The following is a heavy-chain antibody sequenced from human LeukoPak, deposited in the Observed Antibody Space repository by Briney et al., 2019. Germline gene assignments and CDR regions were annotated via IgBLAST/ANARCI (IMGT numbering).Heavy chain of an antibody. CDR3: ARSYSSRSCDY. Sequence: GRSLRLSCAASGFTFSSYAMHWVRQAPGKGLEWVAVISYDGSNKYYADSVKGRFTISRDNSKNTLYLQMNSLRAEDTAVYYCARSYSSRSCDYWGQGTLVTVSS. CDR1: GFTFSSYA. J-gene: IGHJ4*02. V-gene: IGHV3-30-3*01. D-gene: IGHD6-13*01. CDR2: ISYDGSNK.